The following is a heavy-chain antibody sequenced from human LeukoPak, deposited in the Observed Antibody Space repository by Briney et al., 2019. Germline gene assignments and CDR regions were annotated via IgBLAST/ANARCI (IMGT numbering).Heavy chain of an antibody. CDR2: IYYSGST. J-gene: IGHJ6*03. V-gene: IGHV4-31*01. CDR3: ARVSGSGPLYYYYMDV. D-gene: IGHD1-1*01. CDR1: GGSISSGGYY. Sequence: SQTLSLTCTVSGGSISSGGYYWSWIRQHPGKGLEWIGYIYYSGSTYYNPSLKSPVTISVDTSKNQFSLKLSSVTAADTAVYYCARVSGSGPLYYYYMDVWGKGTAVTVSS.